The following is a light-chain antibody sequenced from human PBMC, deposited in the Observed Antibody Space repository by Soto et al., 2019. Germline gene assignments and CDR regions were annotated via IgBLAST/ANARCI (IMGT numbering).Light chain of an antibody. CDR3: QQSFSTLLT. CDR2: GAS. J-gene: IGKJ4*01. CDR1: QSISGY. V-gene: IGKV1-39*01. Sequence: DIQMTQSPSSLSASIGDRVTITCRASQSISGYLNWYQQKPGKAPKLLISGASTLQSGVPSRFSGRGSGTDFTLVISSLQREDGATYHCQQSFSTLLTFGGGTKVEIK.